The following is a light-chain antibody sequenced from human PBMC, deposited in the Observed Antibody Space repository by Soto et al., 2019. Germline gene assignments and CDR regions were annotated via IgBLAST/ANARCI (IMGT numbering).Light chain of an antibody. V-gene: IGLV2-8*01. J-gene: IGLJ1*01. CDR2: EVV. CDR1: KNDIGVYDF. Sequence: QSALTQPPSASGSPGQSVTISCTGTKNDIGVYDFVSWYQHHPGKAPRLIIYEVVQRPSGVPDRFSGSKSGNTASLTVSGLQAADEADYYCQSYDSSLSVFGTGTKLTVL. CDR3: QSYDSSLSV.